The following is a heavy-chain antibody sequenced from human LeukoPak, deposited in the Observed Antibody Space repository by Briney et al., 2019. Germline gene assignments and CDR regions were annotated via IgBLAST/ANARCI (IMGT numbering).Heavy chain of an antibody. CDR1: GYSFTSYW. J-gene: IGHJ4*02. CDR2: IYPGDSDT. D-gene: IGHD3-16*02. CDR3: ARASRYYDYVWGSYRQRYYFDY. V-gene: IGHV5-51*01. Sequence: GESLKISCKGSGYSFTSYWIAWVRQMPGKGLEWMGIIYPGDSDTRYSPSFQGQVTISADKSISTAYLQWSSLKASDTAMYYCARASRYYDYVWGSYRQRYYFDYWGQGTLVTVSS.